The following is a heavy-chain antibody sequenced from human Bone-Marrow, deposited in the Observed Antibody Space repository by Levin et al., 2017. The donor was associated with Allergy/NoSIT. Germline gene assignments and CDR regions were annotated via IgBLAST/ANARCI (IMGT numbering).Heavy chain of an antibody. CDR3: VRDIAWIPDH. V-gene: IGHV1-18*01. D-gene: IGHD1-1*01. Sequence: GESLKISCKASGFPFINYAFSWMRQAPGQGLEWMGWIRVDNNYTNSAQKFQDRLTMTTDTSTSTANMELRSLRSDDTAVYYCVRDIAWIPDHWGQGTRVTVSS. CDR1: GFPFINYA. J-gene: IGHJ4*02. CDR2: IRVDNNYT.